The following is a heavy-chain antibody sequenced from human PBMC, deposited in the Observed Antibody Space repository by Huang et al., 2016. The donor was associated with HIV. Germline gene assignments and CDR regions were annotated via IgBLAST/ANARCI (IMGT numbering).Heavy chain of an antibody. J-gene: IGHJ5*02. CDR2: ISAYNGNT. CDR1: GYTFTSYG. CDR3: ARTYYYDSSGHKNWFDP. D-gene: IGHD3-22*01. Sequence: QVQLVQSGAEVKKPGASVKVSCKASGYTFTSYGISWGRQAPGPGLEWMGWISAYNGNTNYAQKVQGRATMTTDTSTSTAYMELRSLRSDDTAVYYCARTYYYDSSGHKNWFDPWGQGTLVTVSS. V-gene: IGHV1-18*01.